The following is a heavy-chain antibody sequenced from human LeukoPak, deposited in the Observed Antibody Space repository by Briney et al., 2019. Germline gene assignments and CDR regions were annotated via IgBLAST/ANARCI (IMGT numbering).Heavy chain of an antibody. CDR1: GFTFDDYA. D-gene: IGHD4-23*01. CDR3: AKSTTYGGNSYFDY. J-gene: IGHJ4*02. Sequence: GGSLRLSCAASGFTFDDYAMHWVRQAPGKGLEWVSGISWNSGSIGYADSVKGRFTISRDNAKNSLYLQMNSLRAEDTALYYCAKSTTYGGNSYFDYWGQGTLVTVSS. CDR2: ISWNSGSI. V-gene: IGHV3-9*01.